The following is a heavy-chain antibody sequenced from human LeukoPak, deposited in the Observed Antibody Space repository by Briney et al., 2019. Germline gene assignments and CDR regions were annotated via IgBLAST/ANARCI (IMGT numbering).Heavy chain of an antibody. J-gene: IGHJ4*02. CDR1: GFPFSTNA. CDR2: ISGNGGST. D-gene: IGHD2-2*01. V-gene: IGHV3-23*01. CDR3: ARGPVVPSATHFFDY. Sequence: GGSLRLSCAASGFPFSTNAMTWVRQAPGKGLEWVSAISGNGGSTYSADSVKGRFTISRDNSKNTLYLQMNSLTAEDTAVYYCARGPVVPSATHFFDYWGQGTLVVVSS.